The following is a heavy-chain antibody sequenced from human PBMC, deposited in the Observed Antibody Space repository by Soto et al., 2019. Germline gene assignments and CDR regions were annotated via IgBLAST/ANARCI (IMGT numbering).Heavy chain of an antibody. CDR2: INAGNGNT. V-gene: IGHV1-3*01. D-gene: IGHD2-15*01. CDR1: GYTFTSYA. Sequence: ASVKVSCKASGYTFTSYAMHWVRQAPGQRLEWMGWINAGNGNTKYSQKFQGRVTITRDTSASTAYMELSSLRSEDTAVYYCASRARYCSGGSCYALPYWGQGTLVTVSS. CDR3: ASRARYCSGGSCYALPY. J-gene: IGHJ4*02.